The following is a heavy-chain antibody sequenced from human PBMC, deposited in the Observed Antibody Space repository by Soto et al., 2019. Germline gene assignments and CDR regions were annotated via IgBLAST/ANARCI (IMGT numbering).Heavy chain of an antibody. CDR3: VHSDNLFTGFESPFDH. V-gene: IGHV2-5*02. J-gene: IGHJ4*02. CDR1: GLSLRSSGVG. CDR2: IYWDDDK. D-gene: IGHD2-8*02. Sequence: QITLKESGPTLVKPTQTLTLTCTFSGLSLRSSGVGVGWVRQPPGKALEWLALIYWDDDKRYNPSLETRLTITKDTSKNYVVLTMTNMAPVDTATYYCVHSDNLFTGFESPFDHWGQGTLVTVSS.